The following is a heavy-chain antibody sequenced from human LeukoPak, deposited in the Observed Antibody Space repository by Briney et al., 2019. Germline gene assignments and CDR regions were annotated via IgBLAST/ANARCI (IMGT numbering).Heavy chain of an antibody. CDR1: ALPVSTLW. CDR2: INTDGSVT. D-gene: IGHD1-26*01. V-gene: IGHV3-74*01. Sequence: GGSQTLSCAPSALPVSTLWMQWARHATGEGLVWVSCINTDGSVTNYADSVEGRFTISRDNAKNMLYLQMNDLRVEDTAVYYCVTDRYSDSAFGDWGQGTLVTVSS. J-gene: IGHJ4*02. CDR3: VTDRYSDSAFGD.